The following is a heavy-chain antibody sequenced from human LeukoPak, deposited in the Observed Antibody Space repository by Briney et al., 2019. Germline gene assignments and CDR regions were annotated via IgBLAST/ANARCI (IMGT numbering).Heavy chain of an antibody. CDR3: ARLGQWLVYDAFDI. V-gene: IGHV4-39*07. D-gene: IGHD6-19*01. Sequence: SETLSLTCTVSGGSISSSSYYWGWIRQPPGKGLEWIGSIYYSGSTYYNPSLKSRVTISVDTSKNQFSLKLSSVTAADTAVYYCARLGQWLVYDAFDIWGQGTMVTVSS. CDR1: GGSISSSSYY. J-gene: IGHJ3*02. CDR2: IYYSGST.